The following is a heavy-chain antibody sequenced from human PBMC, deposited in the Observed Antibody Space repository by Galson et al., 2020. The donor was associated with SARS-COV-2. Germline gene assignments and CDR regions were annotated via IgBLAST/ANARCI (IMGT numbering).Heavy chain of an antibody. Sequence: HGESLKISCQGTGYNFMNYWISWVHQKPGKGLEWMGRIDPVDSYINQSPSFRGHVTISTDKSINTAYLQWSSLKASDTAIYYCAIEAQRCSSASCLPWYVDLWGRGTRVTVSS. J-gene: IGHJ2*01. D-gene: IGHD2-2*01. CDR2: IDPVDSYI. CDR3: AIEAQRCSSASCLPWYVDL. CDR1: GYNFMNYW. V-gene: IGHV5-10-1*01.